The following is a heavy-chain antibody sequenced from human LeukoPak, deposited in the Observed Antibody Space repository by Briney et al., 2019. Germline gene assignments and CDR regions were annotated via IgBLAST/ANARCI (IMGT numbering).Heavy chain of an antibody. V-gene: IGHV3-7*05. D-gene: IGHD2-21*01. J-gene: IGHJ4*02. CDR3: ARDVGGALDY. Sequence: GGSLRLSCAASGFTFSDYYMCWIRQAPGKGLEWVANIKRDGSDKNYVDSVKGRLTISRDNAKNSLYLQMNTLRAEDTAVYYCARDVGGALDYWGQGTLVTVSS. CDR2: IKRDGSDK. CDR1: GFTFSDYY.